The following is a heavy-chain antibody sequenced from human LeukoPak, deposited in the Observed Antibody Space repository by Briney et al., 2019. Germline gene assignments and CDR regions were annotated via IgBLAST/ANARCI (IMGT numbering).Heavy chain of an antibody. J-gene: IGHJ5*02. V-gene: IGHV1-18*01. D-gene: IGHD3-3*01. CDR2: ISAYNGNT. CDR1: GYTFTSYG. Sequence: GASVKVSCKASGYTFTSYGISWVRQAPGQGLEWMGWISAYNGNTNYAQKLQGRVTMTTDTSTSTAYMELRGLRSDDTAVYYCARAEGLRFLEWLANWFDPWGQGTLVTVSS. CDR3: ARAEGLRFLEWLANWFDP.